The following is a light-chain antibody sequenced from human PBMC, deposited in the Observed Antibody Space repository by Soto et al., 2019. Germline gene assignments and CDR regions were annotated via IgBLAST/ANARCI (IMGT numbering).Light chain of an antibody. CDR2: KVS. Sequence: VVMNQSPLSLPVTLGQPASISCMSSQSLVYSDGNTYLNWFQQRPGQSPRRLIYKVSNRDSGVSYRVRASVSGEDVTLKIRWEEAEDVGAYYCKQGTRWHPTFGQGKKVEIK. CDR1: QSLVYSDGNTY. CDR3: KQGTRWHPT. V-gene: IGKV2-30*01. J-gene: IGKJ1*01.